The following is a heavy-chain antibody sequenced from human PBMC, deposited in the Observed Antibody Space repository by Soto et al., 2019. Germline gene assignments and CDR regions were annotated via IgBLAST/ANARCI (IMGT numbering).Heavy chain of an antibody. J-gene: IGHJ6*02. CDR3: ARDTGGPDGEFYYYYGMDV. D-gene: IGHD3-10*01. CDR2: IWYDGSNK. V-gene: IGHV3-33*01. Sequence: GGSLRLSXAASGFTFSSYGMHWVRQAPGKGLEWVAVIWYDGSNKYYADSVKGRFTISRDNSKNTLYLQMNSLRAEDTAVYYCARDTGGPDGEFYYYYGMDVWGQGTTVTVSS. CDR1: GFTFSSYG.